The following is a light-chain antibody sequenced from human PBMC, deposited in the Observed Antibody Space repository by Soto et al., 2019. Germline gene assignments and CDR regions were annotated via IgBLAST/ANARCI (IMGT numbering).Light chain of an antibody. CDR1: QSIHSN. CDR2: GAS. V-gene: IGKV1-39*01. CDR3: QQSSNTPVT. J-gene: IGKJ5*01. Sequence: DIQMTQSPSSLSASVGDRVTITCRASQSIHSNLNWYQQKPGNAPKLLIYGASTLQSGVPSRFSGSGSGTDFTLTISSLQPEDFAAYYCQQSSNTPVTFGQGTRLENK.